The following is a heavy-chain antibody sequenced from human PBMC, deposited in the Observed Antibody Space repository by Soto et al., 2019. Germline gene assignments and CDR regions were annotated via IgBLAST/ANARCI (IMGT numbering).Heavy chain of an antibody. CDR1: GFNSVDYA. V-gene: IGHV3-23*01. CDR2: ISGSDGKT. CDR3: ARWSYLDY. Sequence: GSLRLSCAASGFNSVDYALSWVRQAPGKGLEWVSTISGSDGKTFYADSVKGRFSISRDTSQSTLYLQMNSLRADDTAMYYCARWSYLDYWGQGTRVTVSS. J-gene: IGHJ4*02. D-gene: IGHD3-3*01.